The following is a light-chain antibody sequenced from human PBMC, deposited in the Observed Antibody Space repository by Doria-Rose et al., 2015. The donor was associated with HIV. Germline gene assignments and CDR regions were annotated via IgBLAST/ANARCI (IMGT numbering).Light chain of an antibody. V-gene: IGKV1-39*01. J-gene: IGKJ4*01. Sequence: TQSPSSLSASVGDRVTITCRASQSTGSFLNWYQQKPWKAPKLLIYAAPSLQNGVPSRFSGSGSGTDFTLTISSLQPEDFATYFCQQSYSTPLTFGGGTKVEIK. CDR3: QQSYSTPLT. CDR2: AAP. CDR1: QSTGSF.